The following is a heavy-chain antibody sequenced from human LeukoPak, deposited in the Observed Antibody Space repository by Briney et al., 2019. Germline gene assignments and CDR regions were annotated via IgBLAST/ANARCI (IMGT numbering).Heavy chain of an antibody. J-gene: IGHJ6*02. CDR3: GLDYYYYNGTDF. V-gene: IGHV3-21*01. Sequence: GGSLRLSCAASGFTFSSYTMNWVRQAPGEGLEWVSSISSTSSYIYYADSVKGRFTISRDNAKNSLYLQMNSLIPEDTAVYYCGLDYYYYNGTDFWGQGTTVTVSS. CDR1: GFTFSSYT. CDR2: ISSTSSYI.